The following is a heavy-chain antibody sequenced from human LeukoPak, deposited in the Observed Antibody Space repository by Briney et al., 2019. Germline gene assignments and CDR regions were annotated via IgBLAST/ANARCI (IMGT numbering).Heavy chain of an antibody. V-gene: IGHV1-2*02. D-gene: IGHD2-21*01. CDR3: ATEMSIHSYSYYMDV. J-gene: IGHJ6*03. CDR2: INPNTGGT. CDR1: GYTFTGYY. Sequence: GASVKVSCKASGYTFTGYYIHWVRQAPGQGLEWVGWINPNTGGTKNAQNFQGRVSMTRETSISTAYMELSRLKSDDTAVYYCATEMSIHSYSYYMDVWGKGTTVTVSS.